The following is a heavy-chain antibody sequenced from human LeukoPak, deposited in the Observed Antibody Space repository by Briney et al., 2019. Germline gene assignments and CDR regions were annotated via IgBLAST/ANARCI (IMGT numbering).Heavy chain of an antibody. CDR1: GGSISNFY. J-gene: IGHJ5*02. D-gene: IGHD6-13*01. V-gene: IGHV4-4*07. CDR3: AKGAGPPWFDP. Sequence: SETLSLTCTVSGGSISNFYWSWIRQPAGKGLEWIGRMSSSGISTYSPSLKSQVTISIDTSRNQFSMNLNSVTAADTAVYYCAKGAGPPWFDPWGQGTLVTVSS. CDR2: MSSSGIS.